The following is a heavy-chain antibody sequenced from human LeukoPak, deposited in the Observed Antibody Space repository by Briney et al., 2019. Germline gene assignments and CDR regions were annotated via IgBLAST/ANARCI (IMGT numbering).Heavy chain of an antibody. Sequence: GGSLRLSCAASGFTFSSYSMNWVRQAPGKGLEWVSSISSSSSYIYYADSVKGRFTISRDNAKNSLYLQMNSLRAEDTAVYYCARVNSGSPWDAFDIWGQGTMVTVSS. V-gene: IGHV3-21*01. CDR3: ARVNSGSPWDAFDI. D-gene: IGHD1-26*01. CDR1: GFTFSSYS. J-gene: IGHJ3*02. CDR2: ISSSSSYI.